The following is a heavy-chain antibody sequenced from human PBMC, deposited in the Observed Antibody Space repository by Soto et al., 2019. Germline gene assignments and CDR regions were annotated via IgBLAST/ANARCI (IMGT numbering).Heavy chain of an antibody. CDR2: INYDGSSK. Sequence: QVHLVESGGGAVQAGRSLRVSCATSGFIFSAYGMHWVRQAPGKGLEWVAFINYDGSSKFYGDSVKGRFTVSRDNSKNTLFLQLNSLRGEDTATYYCARCKQKVIHCAMDVWGQGAMVTVTS. V-gene: IGHV3-33*01. J-gene: IGHJ6*02. D-gene: IGHD2-21*01. CDR3: ARCKQKVIHCAMDV. CDR1: GFIFSAYG.